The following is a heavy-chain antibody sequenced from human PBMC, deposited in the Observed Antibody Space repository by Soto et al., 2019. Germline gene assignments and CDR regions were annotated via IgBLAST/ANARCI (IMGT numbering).Heavy chain of an antibody. Sequence: QVQLVQSGAEVKKPGASVKVSCKASGYTFSSYHISWVRQAPGQGLEWMGWISAYNGNTNYAQKLQGRVTMTTATSTSPPYMALRSPRSGDTAVYYGARDGPPTDYWGQGPLVTVSS. CDR2: ISAYNGNT. J-gene: IGHJ4*02. V-gene: IGHV1-18*01. CDR1: GYTFSSYH. CDR3: ARDGPPTDY.